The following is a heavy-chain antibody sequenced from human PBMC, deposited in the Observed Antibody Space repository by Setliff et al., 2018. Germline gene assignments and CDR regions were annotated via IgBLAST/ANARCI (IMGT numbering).Heavy chain of an antibody. CDR2: IYTSGST. CDR1: GGSISSGSYY. CDR3: ARGLTPTINYYYYYMDV. J-gene: IGHJ6*03. Sequence: SETLSLTCTVFGGSISSGSYYWSWIRQPAGKGLEWIGHIYTSGSTNYNPSLKSRVTISVDTSKNQFSLKLSSVTAADTAVYYCARGLTPTINYYYYYMDVWGKGTTVTVSS. V-gene: IGHV4-61*09. D-gene: IGHD3-9*01.